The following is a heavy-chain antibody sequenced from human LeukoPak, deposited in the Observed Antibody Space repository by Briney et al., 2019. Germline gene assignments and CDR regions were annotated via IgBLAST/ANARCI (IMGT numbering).Heavy chain of an antibody. Sequence: ASVKVSCKASGYTFTSYDINWVRQATGQGLEWMGWMNPNSGNTGYAQKFQGRVTMTRNTSISTTYMEVTSLRSEDTAMYYCARDHCSPGTCLGGHWGQGTLVTVSS. CDR1: GYTFTSYD. CDR2: MNPNSGNT. V-gene: IGHV1-8*01. CDR3: ARDHCSPGTCLGGH. J-gene: IGHJ4*02. D-gene: IGHD2-15*01.